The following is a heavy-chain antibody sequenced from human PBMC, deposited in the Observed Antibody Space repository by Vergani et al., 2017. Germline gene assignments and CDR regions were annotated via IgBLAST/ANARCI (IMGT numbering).Heavy chain of an antibody. CDR2: INYSGST. CDR1: GGSISSNNYY. CDR3: ARPLQYRGDYYYMDV. D-gene: IGHD5-18*01. J-gene: IGHJ6*03. V-gene: IGHV4-39*01. Sequence: QLQLQESGPGLVKPSETLSLTCSVSGGSISSNNYYWGWIRQPPGKGLEWIGIINYSGSTYYNPSLKSRVTISVDTSKNQLSLKLSSVTAADTAVHYCARPLQYRGDYYYMDVWGKGTTVTVSS.